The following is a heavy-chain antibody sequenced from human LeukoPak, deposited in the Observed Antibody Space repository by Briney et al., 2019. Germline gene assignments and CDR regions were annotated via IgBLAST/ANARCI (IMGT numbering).Heavy chain of an antibody. J-gene: IGHJ4*02. V-gene: IGHV3-9*01. CDR3: ARAPLGGSGSYPLDY. D-gene: IGHD3-10*01. CDR1: GFTFDDYA. Sequence: GRSLRLSCAASGFTFDDYAMHWVRQAPGKGLEWVSGISWNSGSIGYADSVKGRFTISRDNAKNTLYLQMNSLRAEDTAVYYCARAPLGGSGSYPLDYWGQGTLVTVSS. CDR2: ISWNSGSI.